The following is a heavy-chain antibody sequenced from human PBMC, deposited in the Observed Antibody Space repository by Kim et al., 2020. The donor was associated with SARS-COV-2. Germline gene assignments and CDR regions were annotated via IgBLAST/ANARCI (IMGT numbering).Heavy chain of an antibody. V-gene: IGHV4-38-2*02. Sequence: SETLSLTCTVSGYSISSGYYWGWILQPPGKGLEWIGSIYHSGSTYYNPSLKSRVTISVDTSKNQFSLTLSSVSAADTAVYYCAIRTTAYYFDYWGQGTLV. J-gene: IGHJ4*02. CDR2: IYHSGST. CDR3: AIRTTAYYFDY. D-gene: IGHD4-17*01. CDR1: GYSISSGYY.